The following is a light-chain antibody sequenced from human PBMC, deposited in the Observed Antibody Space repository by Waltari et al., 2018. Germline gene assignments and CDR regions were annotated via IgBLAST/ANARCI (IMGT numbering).Light chain of an antibody. CDR3: QQFNDWPRT. J-gene: IGKJ1*01. Sequence: EVVMTQSPANLSVSPGESATLSCRASRSVGTNVVWYQQRPGRPPRPLIYAASIRATDTPARFRGSGSGTEFSLTISSLQSEDFAVYYCQQFNDWPRTFGQGTRVEI. CDR1: RSVGTN. CDR2: AAS. V-gene: IGKV3-15*01.